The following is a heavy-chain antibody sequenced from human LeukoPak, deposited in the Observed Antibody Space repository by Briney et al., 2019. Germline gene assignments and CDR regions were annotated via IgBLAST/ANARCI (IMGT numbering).Heavy chain of an antibody. V-gene: IGHV3-21*01. CDR3: AKELHYYDSMFDP. J-gene: IGHJ5*02. Sequence: GGSLRLSCAASGFTFSSYSMNWVRQAPGKGLEWVSSISTSSSYIYYADSVKGRFTISRDNAKNSLYLQMNSLRAEDTAVYYCAKELHYYDSMFDPWGQGTLVTVSS. CDR1: GFTFSSYS. D-gene: IGHD3-22*01. CDR2: ISTSSSYI.